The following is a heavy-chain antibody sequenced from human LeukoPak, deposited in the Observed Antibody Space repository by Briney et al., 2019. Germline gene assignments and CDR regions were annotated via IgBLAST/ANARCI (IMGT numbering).Heavy chain of an antibody. D-gene: IGHD5-12*01. CDR3: AKGRGSSDYVFDY. J-gene: IGHJ4*02. CDR2: ISGSGERT. Sequence: PGGSLRLSCAASGFTSTTYVMSWVRQPPGKGLEWVSGISGSGERTYYADSVKGRFTISRDNSKNTLYLQMNSLRAEDTAVYYCAKGRGSSDYVFDYWGRGILVTVSS. CDR1: GFTSTTYV. V-gene: IGHV3-23*01.